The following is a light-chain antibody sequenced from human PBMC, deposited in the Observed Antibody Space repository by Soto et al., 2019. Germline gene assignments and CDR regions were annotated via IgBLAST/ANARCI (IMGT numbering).Light chain of an antibody. J-gene: IGKJ4*01. V-gene: IGKV3-20*01. CDR1: QTVTDTY. CDR2: GTS. Sequence: DMVLTQSPGTLYLSVGERAALSCRASQTVTDTYLAWYQQKPGQAPRIIIYGTSIKATGISDRVPGSGSGTDFTLAISSLASEDFAVYYCQQCGSSPVIFGGGTRVQI. CDR3: QQCGSSPVI.